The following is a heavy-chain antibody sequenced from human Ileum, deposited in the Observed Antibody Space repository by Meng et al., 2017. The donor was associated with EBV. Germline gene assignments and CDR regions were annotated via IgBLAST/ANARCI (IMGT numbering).Heavy chain of an antibody. V-gene: IGHV4-4*02. CDR1: GGSISRSDW. CDR2: TSHSGST. Sequence: QVQLQESGPGLVKPSGTLSLTCAGSGGSISRSDWWSWVRQPPGKGLEWIGETSHSGSTNYSPSLKSRVTISLDKSKNQLSLKLNSVTAADTAVYYCASSDYYRSDYWGQGTLVTVSS. CDR3: ASSDYYRSDY. J-gene: IGHJ4*02. D-gene: IGHD3-22*01.